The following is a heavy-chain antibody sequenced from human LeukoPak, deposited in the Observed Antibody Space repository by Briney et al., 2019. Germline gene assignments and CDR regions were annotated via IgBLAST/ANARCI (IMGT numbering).Heavy chain of an antibody. V-gene: IGHV3-74*03. J-gene: IGHJ4*02. D-gene: IGHD5-12*01. Sequence: GRSLRLSCAASGFTFSSYAMHWVRQAPGKGLVWVSHINSDGSSTTYADSVKGRFTISRDNAKNTLYLQMNSLRAEDTAVYYCAREPWLRSFDYWGQGTLVTVSS. CDR2: INSDGSST. CDR1: GFTFSSYA. CDR3: AREPWLRSFDY.